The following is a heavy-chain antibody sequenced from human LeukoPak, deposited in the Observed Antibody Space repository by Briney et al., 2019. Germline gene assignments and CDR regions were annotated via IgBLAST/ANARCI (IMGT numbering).Heavy chain of an antibody. CDR1: GFTFRSYW. CDR2: INTEGTST. Sequence: PGGSLRLSCAASGFTFRSYWMHWVRQAPGKGLVWFSRINTEGTSTTYADFVKGRFTISRDNAKNTLYLQMNSLRAEDTAVYYCARDYDRYYMDVWGKGTTVTVSS. J-gene: IGHJ6*03. V-gene: IGHV3-74*01. D-gene: IGHD3-3*01. CDR3: ARDYDRYYMDV.